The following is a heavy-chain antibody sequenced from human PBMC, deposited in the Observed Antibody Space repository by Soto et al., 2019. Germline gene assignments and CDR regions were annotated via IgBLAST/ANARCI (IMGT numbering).Heavy chain of an antibody. V-gene: IGHV1-69*06. Sequence: QVQLVQSGAEVKKPGSSVKVSCKASGGTFSSYAISWVRQAPGQGLEWMGGIIPIFGTANYAQKFQGRVTITADKSTSTAYMELSSLRSDDTAVYYCARDPEESVGATPWFDPWGQGTLVTVSS. CDR1: GGTFSSYA. D-gene: IGHD1-26*01. CDR3: ARDPEESVGATPWFDP. J-gene: IGHJ5*02. CDR2: IIPIFGTA.